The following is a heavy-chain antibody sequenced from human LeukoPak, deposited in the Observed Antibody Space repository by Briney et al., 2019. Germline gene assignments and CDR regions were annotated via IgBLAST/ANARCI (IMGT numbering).Heavy chain of an antibody. CDR2: IYYSGST. CDR3: ARAVSSTFGVVPHYYVDFYY. J-gene: IGHJ4*02. D-gene: IGHD3-3*01. V-gene: IGHV4-59*01. Sequence: SETLSLTCTVSGGSISSYYWSWIRQPPGKGLEWIGYIYYSGSTNYNPSLKSRVTISVDTSKNQFSLKLSSVTAADTAVYYCARAVSSTFGVVPHYYVDFYYWGPGILVTACS. CDR1: GGSISSYY.